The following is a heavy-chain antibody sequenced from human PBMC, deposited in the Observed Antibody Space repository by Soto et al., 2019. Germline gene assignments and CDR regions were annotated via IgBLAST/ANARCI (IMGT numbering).Heavy chain of an antibody. D-gene: IGHD2-2*01. CDR2: IYYSGST. CDR3: ARGRRLVVVPAATGTNYFDY. J-gene: IGHJ4*02. Sequence: SETLSLTCTVSGGSISSYYWSWIRQPPGKGLEWIGYIYYSGSTNYNPSLKSRVTISVDTSKNQFSPKLSSVTAADTAVYYCARGRRLVVVPAATGTNYFDYWGQGTLVTVSS. CDR1: GGSISSYY. V-gene: IGHV4-59*12.